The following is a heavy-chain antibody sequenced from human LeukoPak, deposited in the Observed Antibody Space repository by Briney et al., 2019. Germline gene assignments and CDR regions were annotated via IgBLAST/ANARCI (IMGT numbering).Heavy chain of an antibody. V-gene: IGHV1-69*01. J-gene: IGHJ4*02. CDR3: ARDPSMVRGENTPYFDY. CDR1: GGTFSSYA. CDR2: IIPIFGTA. Sequence: GSSVKVSCKASGGTFSSYAISWVRQAPGQGLEWMGGIIPIFGTADYAQKFQGRVTITADESTSTASMELSSLRFDDTAVYYCARDPSMVRGENTPYFDYWGQGTLVTVSS. D-gene: IGHD3-10*01.